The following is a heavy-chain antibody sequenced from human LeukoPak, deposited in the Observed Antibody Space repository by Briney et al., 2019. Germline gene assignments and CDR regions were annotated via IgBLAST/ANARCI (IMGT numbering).Heavy chain of an antibody. Sequence: PGGSLRLSCAASGFTFSSYWMSWVRQAPGKGLEWVANIKQDGSEKYYVDSVKGRFTISRDNAKNSLSLQMNSLRAEDTAVYFCARVADYGDYGWFDPWGQGTLVTVSS. D-gene: IGHD4-17*01. CDR3: ARVADYGDYGWFDP. CDR1: GFTFSSYW. J-gene: IGHJ5*02. V-gene: IGHV3-7*01. CDR2: IKQDGSEK.